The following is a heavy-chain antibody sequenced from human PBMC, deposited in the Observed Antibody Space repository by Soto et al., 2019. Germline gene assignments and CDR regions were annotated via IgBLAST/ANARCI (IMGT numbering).Heavy chain of an antibody. D-gene: IGHD3-22*01. CDR3: AKPISGYYAPSDY. CDR2: ISDSGGST. Sequence: GGSLRLSCAASGFTFSSFAMSWVRQAPGKGLEWVSVISDSGGSTYYADSVKGRFTISRDISKSTLYLQMNSLRGDDTAIYYCAKPISGYYAPSDYWGQGTQVTVSS. V-gene: IGHV3-23*01. CDR1: GFTFSSFA. J-gene: IGHJ4*02.